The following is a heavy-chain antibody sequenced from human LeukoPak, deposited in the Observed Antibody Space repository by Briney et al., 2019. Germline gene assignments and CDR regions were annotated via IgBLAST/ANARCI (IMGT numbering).Heavy chain of an antibody. J-gene: IGHJ4*02. CDR1: GFTFSSYA. D-gene: IGHD5-24*01. Sequence: GGSLRLSCAASGFTFSSYAMHWVRQAPGKGLEWVAVISYDGSNKYYADSVKGRYTISRDNSKNTLYLQMNSLRAEDTAVYYCARDGWLQGGGEDYWGQGTLVTVSS. CDR2: ISYDGSNK. V-gene: IGHV3-30*04. CDR3: ARDGWLQGGGEDY.